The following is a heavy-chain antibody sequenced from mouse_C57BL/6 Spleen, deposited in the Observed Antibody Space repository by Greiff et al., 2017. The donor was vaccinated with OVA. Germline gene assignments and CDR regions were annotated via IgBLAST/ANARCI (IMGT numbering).Heavy chain of an antibody. V-gene: IGHV1-26*01. CDR1: GYTFTDYY. CDR2: INPNNGGT. J-gene: IGHJ4*01. Sequence: EVQLQQSGPELVKPGASVKISCKASGYTFTDYYMNWVKQSHGKSLEWIGDINPNNGGTSYNQKFKGKATLTVDKSSSTAYMELRSLTSEDSAVYYCASAYYGNYEPHAMDYWGQGTSVTVSS. CDR3: ASAYYGNYEPHAMDY. D-gene: IGHD2-10*01.